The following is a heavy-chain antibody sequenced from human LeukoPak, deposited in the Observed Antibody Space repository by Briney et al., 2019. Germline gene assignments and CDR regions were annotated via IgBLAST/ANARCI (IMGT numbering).Heavy chain of an antibody. V-gene: IGHV3-23*01. CDR2: ISGSGSST. D-gene: IGHD1-26*01. Sequence: PGGSLRLSCAASGFTFSSYAMSWVRQAPGKGLEWVSGISGSGSSTYYADSVKGRFTISRDNSKTTLYLQMNSLRPEDTAVYYCAKGGEGGSHRYFEYWGQGTLVTVSS. CDR3: AKGGEGGSHRYFEY. J-gene: IGHJ4*02. CDR1: GFTFSSYA.